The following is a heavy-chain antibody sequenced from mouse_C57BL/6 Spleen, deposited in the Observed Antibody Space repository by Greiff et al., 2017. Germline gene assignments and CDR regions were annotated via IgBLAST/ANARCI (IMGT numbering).Heavy chain of an antibody. J-gene: IGHJ2*01. CDR3: ARGKGIYHGYYEGDY. D-gene: IGHD2-3*01. V-gene: IGHV1-50*01. CDR2: IDPSDSYT. Sequence: QVQLQQPGAELVKPGASVKLSCKASGYTFTSYWMQWVKQRPGQGLEWIGEIDPSDSYTNYNQKFKGKATLTVDTSSSTAYMQLSSLTSGDSAVYYCARGKGIYHGYYEGDYWGQGTTLTVSS. CDR1: GYTFTSYW.